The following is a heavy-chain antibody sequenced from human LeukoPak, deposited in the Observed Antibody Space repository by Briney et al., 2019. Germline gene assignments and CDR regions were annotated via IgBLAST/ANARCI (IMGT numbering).Heavy chain of an antibody. CDR2: IIPIFGTA. CDR1: GGTFSSYA. Sequence: ASVKVSCKASGGTFSSYAISWVRQAPGQGLEWMGGIIPIFGTANYAQKFQGRVTITRDTSASTAYMELSSLRSEDTAVYYCARAVIELLWFGEPTNWFDPWGQGTLVTVSS. D-gene: IGHD3-10*01. J-gene: IGHJ5*02. CDR3: ARAVIELLWFGEPTNWFDP. V-gene: IGHV1-69*05.